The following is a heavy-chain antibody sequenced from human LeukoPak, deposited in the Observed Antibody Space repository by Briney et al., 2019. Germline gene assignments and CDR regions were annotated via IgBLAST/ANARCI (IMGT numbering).Heavy chain of an antibody. J-gene: IGHJ5*02. V-gene: IGHV4-4*02. CDR1: GGSISSSNW. D-gene: IGHD2-15*01. CDR2: IYHSGST. Sequence: SETLSLTCAVSGGSISSSNWWSWVRPPPGKGLEWIGEIYHSGSTNYNPSLKSRVTISVGKSKNQFSLKLSSVTAADTAVYYCARGTRNLIRGRPNWFDPWGQGTLVTVSS. CDR3: ARGTRNLIRGRPNWFDP.